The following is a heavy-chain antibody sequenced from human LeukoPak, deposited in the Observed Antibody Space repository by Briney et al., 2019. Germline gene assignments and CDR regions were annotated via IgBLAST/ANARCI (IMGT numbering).Heavy chain of an antibody. J-gene: IGHJ3*02. CDR2: ISTNGGST. D-gene: IGHD5-24*01. CDR1: GFTFSRYA. Sequence: PGGSLRLSCAASGFTFSRYALHWVRQAPGKGLEYVSSISTNGGSTYYANSVKGRFTISRDNSENTLYLQMNSLRADDTAVYYCASRRITELKGAFDIWGQGTLVNVSS. CDR3: ASRRITELKGAFDI. V-gene: IGHV3-64*01.